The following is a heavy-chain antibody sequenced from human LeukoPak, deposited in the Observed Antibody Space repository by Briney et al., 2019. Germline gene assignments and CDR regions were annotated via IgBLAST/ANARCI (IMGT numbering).Heavy chain of an antibody. Sequence: GGSLRLSCAASGFTVSSNYMSWVRQAPGKGLEWVSVIYSGGSTYYADSVKGRFTISRHNSKNTLYLQMNSLRAEDTAVYYCARDAGATLTSFDYWGQGTLVTVSS. CDR1: GFTVSSNY. V-gene: IGHV3-53*04. D-gene: IGHD1-26*01. CDR2: IYSGGST. CDR3: ARDAGATLTSFDY. J-gene: IGHJ4*02.